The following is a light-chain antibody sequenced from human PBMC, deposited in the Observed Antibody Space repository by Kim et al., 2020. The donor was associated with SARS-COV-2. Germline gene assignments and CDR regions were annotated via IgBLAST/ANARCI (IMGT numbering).Light chain of an antibody. V-gene: IGKV3-20*01. CDR2: SSS. J-gene: IGKJ1*01. CDR1: QSVSSIY. Sequence: SPGARATLACRASQSVSSIYLAWYQQRPGQAPRLLVYSSSSRATGIPDRFSGSGSGTDFTLTISRLEPEDFAVYYCQQSGSSPWTLGQGTKVDIK. CDR3: QQSGSSPWT.